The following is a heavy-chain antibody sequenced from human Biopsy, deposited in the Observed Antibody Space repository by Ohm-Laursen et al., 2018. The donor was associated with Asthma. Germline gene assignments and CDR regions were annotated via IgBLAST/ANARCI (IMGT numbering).Heavy chain of an antibody. Sequence: TLSLTCTVSYGSITSGGYYWTWIRQHPGKGLERIGFIYYSGSTYYNPSLKSRVSISIDTSKNQFSLKLSSVTAADTAVYYCARAQDYYDSRGYYRRFDYWGQGTLVTVSS. D-gene: IGHD3-22*01. J-gene: IGHJ4*02. V-gene: IGHV4-31*03. CDR3: ARAQDYYDSRGYYRRFDY. CDR2: IYYSGST. CDR1: YGSITSGGYY.